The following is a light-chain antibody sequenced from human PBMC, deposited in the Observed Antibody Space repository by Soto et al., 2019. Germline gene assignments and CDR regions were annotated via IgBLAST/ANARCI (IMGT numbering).Light chain of an antibody. V-gene: IGKV3-11*01. CDR3: QQRSNWPPIT. CDR1: QSVHNF. CDR2: GAS. Sequence: EIVLTQSPGTLSLSPGDRAALSCNASQSVHNFLAWYQQKPGQAPRLLIYGASNRSAGIPARFSGSGSGTDFTLTINSLEPEDFAVYYCQQRSNWPPITFGQGTRLEIK. J-gene: IGKJ5*01.